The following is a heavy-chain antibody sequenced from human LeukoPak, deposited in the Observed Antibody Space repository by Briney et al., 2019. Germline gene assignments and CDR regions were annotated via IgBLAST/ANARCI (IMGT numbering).Heavy chain of an antibody. Sequence: GGSLRLSCAASGFTFSNYWMSWVRQAPGKGLEWAANIKEDGNKKYYVDSVSGRFTISRDNGKNSLYLQMNSLRAEDTATFYCAREVPRAMNAFDIWGQGTMVTVSS. J-gene: IGHJ3*02. V-gene: IGHV3-7*01. CDR1: GFTFSNYW. CDR2: IKEDGNKK. D-gene: IGHD2-2*01. CDR3: AREVPRAMNAFDI.